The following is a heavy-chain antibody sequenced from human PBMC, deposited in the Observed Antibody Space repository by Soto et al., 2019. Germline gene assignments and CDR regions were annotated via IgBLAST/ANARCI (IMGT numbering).Heavy chain of an antibody. CDR1: GANSNSYS. D-gene: IGHD3-16*01. CDR2: TVPLSGTP. J-gene: IGHJ4*02. CDR3: ARDWRQMSRGGGFDY. V-gene: IGHV1-69*06. Sequence: QVRLVQSGSEVKKPGSSVRLSCKVSGANSNSYSIAWVRQAPGQGLEWMGTTVPLSGTPNYAQKFLDRVTLTADKSTSTAYMELSSLRSEDTGIYYCARDWRQMSRGGGFDYWGQGSLVSVSS.